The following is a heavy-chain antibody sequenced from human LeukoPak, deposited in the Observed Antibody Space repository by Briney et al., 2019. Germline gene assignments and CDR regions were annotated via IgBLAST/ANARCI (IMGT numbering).Heavy chain of an antibody. CDR2: MNPNSGNT. Sequence: ASVKVSCKASGYTFTSYDINWVRQATGQGLEWMGWMNPNSGNTGYAQKFQGRVTMTRNTSISTAYMELSSLRSEDTAVYYCARGLIHLFRVAAAPFDYWGQGTLVTVSS. J-gene: IGHJ4*02. CDR3: ARGLIHLFRVAAAPFDY. D-gene: IGHD2-15*01. V-gene: IGHV1-8*01. CDR1: GYTFTSYD.